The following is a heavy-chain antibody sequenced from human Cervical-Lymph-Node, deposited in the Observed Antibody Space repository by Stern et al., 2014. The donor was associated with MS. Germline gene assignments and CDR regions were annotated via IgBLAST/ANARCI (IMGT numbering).Heavy chain of an antibody. J-gene: IGHJ6*02. CDR1: GGTFSSYA. CDR2: ITPIFGTA. V-gene: IGHV1-69*01. CDR3: ARGELKEGLVRGMDV. Sequence: VPLVESGAEVQKPGSSVKVSCKASGGTFSSYAISWVRQAPGQGLEWMGGITPIFGTANYAQKFQGRVTITADESTSTAYMELSSLRSEDTAVYYCARGELKEGLVRGMDVWGQGTTVTVSS. D-gene: IGHD1-26*01.